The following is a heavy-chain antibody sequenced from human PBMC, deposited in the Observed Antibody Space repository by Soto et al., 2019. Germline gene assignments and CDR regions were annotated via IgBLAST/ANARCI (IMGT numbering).Heavy chain of an antibody. Sequence: EVQLLESGGGLVQPGGSLRLSCAASGFSFSSYAMVWVRQAPGKGLEWVSVISARGGSLYFADSVKGRFTISRDNSKNVLSLEMNSLRADDTATYFCAKDSIEYSASVDNWGQGTLVVVSS. J-gene: IGHJ4*02. CDR3: AKDSIEYSASVDN. CDR2: ISARGGSL. V-gene: IGHV3-23*01. D-gene: IGHD5-12*01. CDR1: GFSFSSYA.